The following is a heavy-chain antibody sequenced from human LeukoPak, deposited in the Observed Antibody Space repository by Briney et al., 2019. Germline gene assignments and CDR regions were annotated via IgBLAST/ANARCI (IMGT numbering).Heavy chain of an antibody. J-gene: IGHJ4*02. D-gene: IGHD1-26*01. CDR1: GXTFSTYG. Sequence: PGRSLRLSCAASGXTFSTYGMHWVRQAPGKGLEWVAVIWHDGTNRYYADSVKGRFTISRDNSKNTLYLQMNSLRAEDTAVYYCARDRFSGSYHPRGIDYWGQGTLVTVSS. CDR3: ARDRFSGSYHPRGIDY. V-gene: IGHV3-33*08. CDR2: IWHDGTNR.